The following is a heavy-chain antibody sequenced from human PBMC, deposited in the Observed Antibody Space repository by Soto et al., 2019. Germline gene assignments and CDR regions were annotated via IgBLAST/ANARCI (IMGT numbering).Heavy chain of an antibody. V-gene: IGHV4-30-4*01. D-gene: IGHD2-21*02. J-gene: IGHJ6*02. CDR3: AREDDGGDRDYYGLDV. CDR1: GGSISSDHYH. Sequence: QVQLQESGPGLVRPSQTLSLTCTVSGGSISSDHYHWTWIRQPPGKGLEWIGYIHYSGSIYYNPSLQSRVTMSVDTSKNLFSLKLSSVTAADTPVYFCAREDDGGDRDYYGLDVWGQGTTVTVSS. CDR2: IHYSGSI.